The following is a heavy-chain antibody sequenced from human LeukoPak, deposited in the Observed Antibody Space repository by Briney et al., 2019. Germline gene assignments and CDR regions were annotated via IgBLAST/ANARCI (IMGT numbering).Heavy chain of an antibody. Sequence: GESLQISCKGSGYIFTSYWIGWVRQVPGKGLEGMGIIYPGDSDTRYSPSFQGQVTISADKSISTDYLQWSSLKASDTAMYYCARCPRDGSCSLDYWGQGTLVTVSS. J-gene: IGHJ4*02. V-gene: IGHV5-51*01. D-gene: IGHD2-15*01. CDR2: IYPGDSDT. CDR3: ARCPRDGSCSLDY. CDR1: GYIFTSYW.